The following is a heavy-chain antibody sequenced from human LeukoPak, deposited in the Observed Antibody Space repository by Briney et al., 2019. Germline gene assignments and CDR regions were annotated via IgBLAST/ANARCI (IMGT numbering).Heavy chain of an antibody. D-gene: IGHD6-13*01. CDR3: AREENSSSWYYYYYYYMDV. Sequence: GWIRQPPGKGLEWIGSIYYSGSTYYNPSLKSRVTISVDTSKNQFSLKLSSVTAADTAVYYCAREENSSSWYYYYYYYMDVWGKGTTVTVSS. V-gene: IGHV4-39*07. CDR2: IYYSGST. J-gene: IGHJ6*03.